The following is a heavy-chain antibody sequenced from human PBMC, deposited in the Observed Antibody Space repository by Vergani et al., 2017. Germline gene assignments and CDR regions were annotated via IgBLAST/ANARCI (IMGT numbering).Heavy chain of an antibody. CDR1: GDTFSNYA. Sequence: QVQLLQSGAAVRKPGSSVTVSCKASGDTFSNYAITWVRQAPGQGLEWMGWMNPNSGNTGYAQKFQGRVTMTRNTSISTAYMELSSLRSEDTAVYYCARGVHRLGIFSSHLYFDLWGRGTLVTVSS. CDR2: MNPNSGNT. CDR3: ARGVHRLGIFSSHLYFDL. V-gene: IGHV1-8*02. J-gene: IGHJ2*01. D-gene: IGHD7-27*01.